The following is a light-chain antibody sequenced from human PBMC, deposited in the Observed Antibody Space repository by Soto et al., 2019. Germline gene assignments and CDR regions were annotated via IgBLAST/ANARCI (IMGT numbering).Light chain of an antibody. CDR2: DNN. CDR3: GTWDSSLSAVV. V-gene: IGLV1-51*01. CDR1: TSNIGNNY. Sequence: QSVLTQPPSVSPAPGQMVTISCSGSTSNIGNNYVSWYQQVPGTAPKLLIYDNNRRPSGIPDRFSGSKSGTSATLGITGLQTGDEADYYCGTWDSSLSAVVFGGGTKLTVL. J-gene: IGLJ2*01.